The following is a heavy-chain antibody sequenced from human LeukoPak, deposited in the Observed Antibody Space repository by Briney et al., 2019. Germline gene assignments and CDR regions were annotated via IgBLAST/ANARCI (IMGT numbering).Heavy chain of an antibody. J-gene: IGHJ6*03. CDR1: GGSFSGYY. CDR2: INHSGST. Sequence: SETLSLTCAVYGGSFSGYYWSWIRQPPGKGLEWIGEINHSGSTNYDPSLKSRVTISVDTSKNQFSLKLSSVTAADTAVYYCARIGYCSSTSCYPYYMYVWGKGTTVTVSS. V-gene: IGHV4-34*01. D-gene: IGHD2-2*01. CDR3: ARIGYCSSTSCYPYYMYV.